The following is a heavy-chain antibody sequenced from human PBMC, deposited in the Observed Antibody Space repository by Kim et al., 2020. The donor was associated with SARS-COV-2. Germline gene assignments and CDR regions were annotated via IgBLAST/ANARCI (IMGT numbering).Heavy chain of an antibody. Sequence: GGSLRLSCAASGFTFSDAWMGWVRQAPGKGLEWVGRITSNRYSGTEEYASFVKGRFTISRDDSKNTLDLQLGSLGAEETAVYYCHTDWGRSRGVVGDHWGQGTLDTVPS. J-gene: IGHJ4*02. D-gene: IGHD3-10*01. CDR1: GFTFSDAW. CDR2: ITSNRYSGTE. CDR3: HTDWGRSRGVVGDH. V-gene: IGHV3-15*01.